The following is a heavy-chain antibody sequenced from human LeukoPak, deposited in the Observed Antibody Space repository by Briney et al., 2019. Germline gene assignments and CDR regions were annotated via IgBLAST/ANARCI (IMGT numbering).Heavy chain of an antibody. Sequence: GGSLRLSCAASGFTFSSYAMRWVRQAPERGLEWVSATSGRGGSTYYADSVKGRFTISRDNSKNTLYLQMTSVRAEDTAVYYCAKACGIVVVTAIDYWGQGTLVTVSS. D-gene: IGHD2-21*02. V-gene: IGHV3-23*01. CDR1: GFTFSSYA. CDR3: AKACGIVVVTAIDY. J-gene: IGHJ4*02. CDR2: TSGRGGST.